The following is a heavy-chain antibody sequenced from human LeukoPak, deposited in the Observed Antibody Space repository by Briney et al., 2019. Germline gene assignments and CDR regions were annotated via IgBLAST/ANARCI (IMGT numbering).Heavy chain of an antibody. CDR2: INEDGSIT. CDR3: AKDLFALAYYYYYGMDV. J-gene: IGHJ6*02. D-gene: IGHD2-21*01. Sequence: GGSLRLSCAVSGFTFRTYWMHWVRQVPGEGLVWVSRINEDGSITNYADSVKGLFTISRDNSKNTLYLQMNSLRAEDTAVYYCAKDLFALAYYYYYGMDVWGQGTTVTVSS. V-gene: IGHV3-74*01. CDR1: GFTFRTYW.